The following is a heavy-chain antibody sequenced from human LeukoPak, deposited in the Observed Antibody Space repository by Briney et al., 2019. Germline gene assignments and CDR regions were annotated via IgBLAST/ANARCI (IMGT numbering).Heavy chain of an antibody. CDR1: GYTFTDYY. Sequence: ASVKVSCKASGYTFTDYYIHWVRQAPGQGLEWMGWINPDNGGTHYAQKFQDRVTMTRDTCGCTAYLELRSLRSDDTGVYCCARGPASCRRTTCYAIVHWGQGTLVTVSS. D-gene: IGHD2-2*01. J-gene: IGHJ4*02. V-gene: IGHV1-2*02. CDR3: ARGPASCRRTTCYAIVH. CDR2: INPDNGGT.